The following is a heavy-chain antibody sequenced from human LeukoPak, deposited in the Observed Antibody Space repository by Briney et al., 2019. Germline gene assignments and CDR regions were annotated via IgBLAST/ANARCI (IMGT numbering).Heavy chain of an antibody. CDR1: GFTFSTYW. D-gene: IGHD2-2*01. CDR3: AIGRAGTRIVVVPAARGKYFQH. V-gene: IGHV3-7*03. CDR2: MNQDGSDK. Sequence: PGGSLRLSCAASGFTFSTYWMSWVRQAPGKGLEWVANMNQDGSDKYYVDSVKGRFTISRDNSKNTLYLQMNSLRAEDTAVYYCAIGRAGTRIVVVPAARGKYFQHWGQGTLVTVSS. J-gene: IGHJ1*01.